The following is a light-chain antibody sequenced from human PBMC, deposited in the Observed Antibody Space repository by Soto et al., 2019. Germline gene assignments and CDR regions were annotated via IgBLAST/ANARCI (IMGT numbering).Light chain of an antibody. CDR1: QSISSY. CDR2: AAS. V-gene: IGKV1-39*01. Sequence: DIQMTQSPSSLPASVGDRVTITCRVSQSISSYLNWYQQKPGKAPKLLIYAASSLQSGVPSRFSGSGSGTDFTLTISSLQPEDFATYYCQQSYSTPQITFGQGTRLEIK. CDR3: QQSYSTPQIT. J-gene: IGKJ5*01.